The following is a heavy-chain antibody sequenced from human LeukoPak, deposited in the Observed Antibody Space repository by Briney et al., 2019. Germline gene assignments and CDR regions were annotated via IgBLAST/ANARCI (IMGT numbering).Heavy chain of an antibody. Sequence: ASVKVSCKASGYTFSSYGFSWVRQAPGQGLEWMGWINAYNGNTNYAQNLQGRVTMTTDTSTSTAYMELRSLRSDDTAVYYCARGRYKLVEYWGQGTLVTVSS. V-gene: IGHV1-18*01. D-gene: IGHD1-1*01. J-gene: IGHJ4*02. CDR3: ARGRYKLVEY. CDR2: INAYNGNT. CDR1: GYTFSSYG.